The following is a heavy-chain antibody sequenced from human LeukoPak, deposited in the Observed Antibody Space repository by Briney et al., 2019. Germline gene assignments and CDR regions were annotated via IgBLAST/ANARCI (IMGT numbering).Heavy chain of an antibody. V-gene: IGHV4-34*01. D-gene: IGHD5-18*01. J-gene: IGHJ5*02. CDR3: ARVNMGIQLWSEDP. Sequence: EPSETLSLTCAVYGGSFSGYYWSRIRQPPGKGLDWIGEINHSGSTNYNPSLKSRVTISVDTSKNQFSLKLSSVTAADTAVYYCARVNMGIQLWSEDPWGQGTLVTVSS. CDR2: INHSGST. CDR1: GGSFSGYY.